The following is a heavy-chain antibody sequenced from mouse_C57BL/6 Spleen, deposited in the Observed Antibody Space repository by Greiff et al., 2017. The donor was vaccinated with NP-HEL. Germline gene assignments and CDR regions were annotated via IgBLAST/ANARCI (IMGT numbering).Heavy chain of an antibody. CDR3: ARWNITTVGGYFDY. Sequence: QVQLQQPGAELVMPGASVKLSCKASGYTFTSYWMHWVKQSPGQGLEWIGEIDPSDSYTNYNQKFKGKSTLTVDKSSSTAYMQLSSLTSEDSAVYYCARWNITTVGGYFDYWGQGTTLTVSS. J-gene: IGHJ2*01. CDR2: IDPSDSYT. V-gene: IGHV1-69*01. D-gene: IGHD1-1*01. CDR1: GYTFTSYW.